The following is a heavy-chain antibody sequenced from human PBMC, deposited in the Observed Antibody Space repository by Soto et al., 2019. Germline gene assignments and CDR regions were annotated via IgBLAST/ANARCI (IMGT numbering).Heavy chain of an antibody. J-gene: IGHJ4*02. Sequence: SETLSLTCTVSGGSISSGGYYWSWIRQHPGKGLEWIGYIYYSGSTYYNPSLKSRVTISVDTSKNQFSLKLSSVTAADTAVYYCARSLYDYDSSGYYPFDYWGQGTLVTVSS. CDR1: GGSISSGGYY. CDR2: IYYSGST. CDR3: ARSLYDYDSSGYYPFDY. V-gene: IGHV4-31*03. D-gene: IGHD3-22*01.